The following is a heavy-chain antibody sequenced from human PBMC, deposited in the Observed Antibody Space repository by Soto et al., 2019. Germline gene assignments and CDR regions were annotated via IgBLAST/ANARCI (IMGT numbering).Heavy chain of an antibody. D-gene: IGHD6-19*01. CDR2: IFSNDEK. V-gene: IGHV2-26*01. Sequence: QVTLKESGPVLVKPTETLTLTCTVSGFSLSNARMGVSWIRQPPGKALEWLAHIFSNDEKSYSTSLNSRLTISNDPSNSQAVLTMTNMDPVDTATYSCARIKPGIAVAGAYGMDVWGQGTTVTVSS. CDR3: ARIKPGIAVAGAYGMDV. CDR1: GFSLSNARMG. J-gene: IGHJ6*02.